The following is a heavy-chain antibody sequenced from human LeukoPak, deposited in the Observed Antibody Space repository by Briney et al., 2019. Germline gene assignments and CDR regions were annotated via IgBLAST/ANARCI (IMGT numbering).Heavy chain of an antibody. CDR3: GRAGYYGSGSYRTFDS. CDR2: TYYSGST. J-gene: IGHJ4*02. V-gene: IGHV4-31*03. D-gene: IGHD3-10*01. Sequence: SETLSLTCTVSGDSISSGGSYWSWIRQHPGKGLEWIGYTYYSGSTYYNPSLKSRVTISVDRSKIQFSLKLSSVTAADTAVYYCGRAGYYGSGSYRTFDSWGQGTLVTVSS. CDR1: GDSISSGGSY.